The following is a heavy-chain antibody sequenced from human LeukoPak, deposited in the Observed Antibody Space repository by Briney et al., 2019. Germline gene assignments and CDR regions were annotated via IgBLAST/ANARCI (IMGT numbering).Heavy chain of an antibody. CDR3: AREFIPVSIAARGDI. V-gene: IGHV3-11*04. CDR1: GFTFSGYY. CDR2: ISSSGSTI. J-gene: IGHJ3*02. Sequence: GGSLRLSCAASGFTFSGYYMSWIRQAPGKGLEWVSYISSSGSTIYYADSVKGRFTISRDNAKNSLYLQMNSLRAEDTAVYYCAREFIPVSIAARGDIWGQGTMVTVSS. D-gene: IGHD6-6*01.